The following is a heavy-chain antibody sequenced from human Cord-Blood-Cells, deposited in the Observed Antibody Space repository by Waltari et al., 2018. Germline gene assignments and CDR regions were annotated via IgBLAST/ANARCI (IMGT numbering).Heavy chain of an antibody. V-gene: IGHV4-39*01. CDR2: IYYSGST. J-gene: IGHJ4*02. D-gene: IGHD1-26*01. CDR1: GGSISSSSYY. CDR3: ARHVRMMGATKN. Sequence: QLQLQESGPGLVKPSETLSLTCTVSGGSISSSSYYWGWIRQPPGKGREWIGSIYYSGSTYYNPSLKSRVTISVDTSKNQFSLKLSSVTAADTAVYYCARHVRMMGATKNWGQGTLVTVSS.